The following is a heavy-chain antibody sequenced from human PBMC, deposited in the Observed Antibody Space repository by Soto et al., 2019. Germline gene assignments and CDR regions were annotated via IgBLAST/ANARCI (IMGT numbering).Heavy chain of an antibody. CDR1: GDSVTSINFY. J-gene: IGHJ6*02. Sequence: SETLSLTCTVSGDSVTSINFYWSWIRQSPGKSLEWIGFINYNGNTNYNPSLRSRVTISLNTPKNQFTLTLRYVTAADTARYYCAREFSGNYSYKYDIDVWGQGTAVTVSS. V-gene: IGHV4-61*01. CDR2: INYNGNT. CDR3: AREFSGNYSYKYDIDV.